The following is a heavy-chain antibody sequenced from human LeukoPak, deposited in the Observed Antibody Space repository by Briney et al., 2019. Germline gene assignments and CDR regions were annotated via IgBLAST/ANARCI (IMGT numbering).Heavy chain of an antibody. Sequence: SETLSLTCAVYGGSFSGYYWSWIRQPPGKGLEWIGEINHSGSTNYNPSLKSRVTISVDMSKNQFSLELSSVTAADTAVYYCARGLRYFDWLSGLFDWGQGTLVTVSS. CDR3: ARGLRYFDWLSGLFD. V-gene: IGHV4-34*01. J-gene: IGHJ4*02. CDR2: INHSGST. D-gene: IGHD3-9*01. CDR1: GGSFSGYY.